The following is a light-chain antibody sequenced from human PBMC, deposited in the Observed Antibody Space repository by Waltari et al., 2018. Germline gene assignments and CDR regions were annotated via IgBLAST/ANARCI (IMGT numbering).Light chain of an antibody. CDR2: GNN. Sequence: QSVLTQPPSVSAAPGQKVTISCSRTRFHIGNNYESWYQQLPGTPPKLLISGNNKRPSGIPDRFSGSKSGTSATLGITGLQTGDEADYYCGTWDSSLSAGVFGGGTKLTVL. J-gene: IGLJ3*02. V-gene: IGLV1-51*01. CDR3: GTWDSSLSAGV. CDR1: RFHIGNNY.